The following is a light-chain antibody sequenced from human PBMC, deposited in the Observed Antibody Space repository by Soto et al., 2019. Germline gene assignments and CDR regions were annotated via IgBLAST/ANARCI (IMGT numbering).Light chain of an antibody. J-gene: IGKJ2*01. Sequence: DIQMTQSPSTLSASVGDRVTITCRASQSISTWLAWYQQKPGTAPKLLIYNASTLESGVPSRFSCSRSGTEFTLTVSSLQPDDFATYYCQQYSDRFPYTFGQGTKLEIK. CDR1: QSISTW. CDR2: NAS. CDR3: QQYSDRFPYT. V-gene: IGKV1-5*03.